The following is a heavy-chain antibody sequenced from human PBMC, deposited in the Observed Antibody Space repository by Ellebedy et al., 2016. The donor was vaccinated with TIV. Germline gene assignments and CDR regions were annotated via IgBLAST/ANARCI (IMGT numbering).Heavy chain of an antibody. D-gene: IGHD2-15*01. CDR1: GGSISIGGHY. CDR3: AVQVVAATPGRLDS. Sequence: MPSETLSLTCAVSGGSISIGGHYWNWIRQLPGKGLEWIGDIYHTGSTYYSPSLRRRLTMSVDTSKNQFSLRLSSVTAADTAVYYCAVQVVAATPGRLDSWGQGTLVTVSS. V-gene: IGHV4-31*11. J-gene: IGHJ4*02. CDR2: IYHTGST.